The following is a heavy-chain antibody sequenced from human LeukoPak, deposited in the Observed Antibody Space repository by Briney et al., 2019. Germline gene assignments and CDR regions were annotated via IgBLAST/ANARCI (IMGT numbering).Heavy chain of an antibody. Sequence: GGSLRLSCAASGFTFSSYWMHWVRQAPGKGLVWVSRINSDGSSTSYADSVKGRFTISRDNAKNTLYLQMNSLRAEDTAVYYCATSPPTLGYCSGGSCNGWRYWGQGTLVTVSS. CDR1: GFTFSSYW. CDR3: ATSPPTLGYCSGGSCNGWRY. V-gene: IGHV3-74*01. D-gene: IGHD2-15*01. CDR2: INSDGSST. J-gene: IGHJ4*02.